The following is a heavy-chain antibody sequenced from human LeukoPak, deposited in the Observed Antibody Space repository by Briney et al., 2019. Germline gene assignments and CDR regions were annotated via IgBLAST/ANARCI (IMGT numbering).Heavy chain of an antibody. J-gene: IGHJ4*02. Sequence: PGGSLRLSCATSGFTFTDCEMHWVRQTPGKGLAWVSYIGTSGETRLYADSVKGRFTISRDNAKNSLYLQMNSLRAEDTAIYYCVREVELGLTSDGFDYWGQGTLVTVSS. CDR3: VREVELGLTSDGFDY. D-gene: IGHD6-13*01. CDR1: GFTFTDCE. CDR2: IGTSGETR. V-gene: IGHV3-48*03.